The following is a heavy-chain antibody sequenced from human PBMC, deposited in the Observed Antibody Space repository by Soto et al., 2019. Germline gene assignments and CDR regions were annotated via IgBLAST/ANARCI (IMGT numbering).Heavy chain of an antibody. Sequence: TLTLTCAISGDSVPSHSAAWSWIRQSPSRGLEWLGRTYYRSKWYNDYAVSVKSRVTINPDTSKNQFSLQLNSVTPEETAVYYCASQPGTTRNFDYWGQGTLVTVYS. CDR3: ASQPGTTRNFDY. V-gene: IGHV6-1*01. J-gene: IGHJ4*02. CDR2: TYYRSKWYN. D-gene: IGHD1-1*01. CDR1: GDSVPSHSAA.